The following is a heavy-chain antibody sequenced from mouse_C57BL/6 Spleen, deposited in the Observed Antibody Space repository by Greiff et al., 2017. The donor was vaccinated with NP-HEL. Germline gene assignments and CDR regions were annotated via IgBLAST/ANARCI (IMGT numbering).Heavy chain of an antibody. D-gene: IGHD2-13*01. J-gene: IGHJ4*01. CDR2: IYPGSGNT. CDR1: GYTFTDYY. Sequence: QVQLQQSGAELVRPGASVKLSCKASGYTFTDYYINWVKQRPGQGLEWIARIYPGSGNTYYNEKFTGKATLTAEKSSSTAYMQLSSLTSEDSAVYFCARDYSYAMDYWGQGTSVTVSS. V-gene: IGHV1-76*01. CDR3: ARDYSYAMDY.